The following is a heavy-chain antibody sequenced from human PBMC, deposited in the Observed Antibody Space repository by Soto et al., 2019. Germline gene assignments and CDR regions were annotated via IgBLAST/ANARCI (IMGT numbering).Heavy chain of an antibody. CDR1: GGSISSYY. D-gene: IGHD3-9*01. Sequence: SETLSLTCTVSGGSISSYYWSWIRQPPGKGLEWIGYIYYSGSTNYNPSLKSRVTISVDTSKNQFSLKLSSVTAADTAVYYCARDRVPLRYFDWLSEGYYYYMDVWGKGTTVTVSS. CDR3: ARDRVPLRYFDWLSEGYYYYMDV. J-gene: IGHJ6*03. CDR2: IYYSGST. V-gene: IGHV4-59*01.